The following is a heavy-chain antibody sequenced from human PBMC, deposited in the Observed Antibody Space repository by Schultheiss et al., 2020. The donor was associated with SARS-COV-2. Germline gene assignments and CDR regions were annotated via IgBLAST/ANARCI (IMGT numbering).Heavy chain of an antibody. V-gene: IGHV4-38-2*01. CDR2: IYTSGNT. CDR1: GYSISSGYY. J-gene: IGHJ6*02. Sequence: SETLSLTCAVSGYSISSGYYWGWIRQPAGKGLEWIGRIYTSGNTNYTPSLKSRVSISVDTSKNQFSLKLSSVTAADTAVYYCARSNYDSSGYSGYYGMDVWGQGTTVTVSS. CDR3: ARSNYDSSGYSGYYGMDV. D-gene: IGHD3-22*01.